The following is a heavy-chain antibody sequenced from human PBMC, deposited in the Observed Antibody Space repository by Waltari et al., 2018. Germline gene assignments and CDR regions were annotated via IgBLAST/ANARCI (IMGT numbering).Heavy chain of an antibody. Sequence: VKLSESGGGLAQPGESLRVSCAASGFTFDAYAISWVREIPGKGLEWVAAISGGGDSTNYADSVKGRFSISRDNSENTVTLEMSSLGREDTATYFCAKDADLDDYGLFDSWGQGVLVIVSS. V-gene: IGHV3-23*01. D-gene: IGHD3-16*01. CDR2: ISGGGDST. CDR3: AKDADLDDYGLFDS. CDR1: GFTFDAYA. J-gene: IGHJ4*02.